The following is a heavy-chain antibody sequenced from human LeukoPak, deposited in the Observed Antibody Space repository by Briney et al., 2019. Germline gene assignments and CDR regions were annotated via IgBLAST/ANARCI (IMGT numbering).Heavy chain of an antibody. CDR1: GFTFSSYA. CDR3: ARETGLDY. J-gene: IGHJ4*02. D-gene: IGHD3-9*01. CDR2: ISSNGGST. V-gene: IGHV3-64*01. Sequence: GGSLRLSCAASGFTFSSYAMHWVRQAPGKGLEYVSAISSNGGSTYYANSVKGRFTISRDNSKNTLYLQMGSLRAEDMAVYYCARETGLDYWGQGTLVTVSS.